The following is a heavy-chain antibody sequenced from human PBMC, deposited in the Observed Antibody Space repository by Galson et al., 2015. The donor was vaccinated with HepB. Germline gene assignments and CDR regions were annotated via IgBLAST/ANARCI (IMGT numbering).Heavy chain of an antibody. V-gene: IGHV3-23*01. J-gene: IGHJ2*01. CDR3: AKVVVVAATRYFDL. CDR1: GFTFSRYA. CDR2: ISGSGGST. Sequence: SLRLSCAASGFTFSRYAMSWVRQAPGKGLEWVSAISGSGGSTYYADSVKGRFTISRDNSKNTLYLKMNSLRAEDTAVYYCAKVVVVAATRYFDLWGRGTLVTVSS. D-gene: IGHD2-15*01.